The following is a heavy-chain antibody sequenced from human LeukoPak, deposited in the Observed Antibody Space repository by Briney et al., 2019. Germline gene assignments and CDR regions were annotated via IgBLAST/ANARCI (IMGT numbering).Heavy chain of an antibody. CDR2: INPDSGGT. J-gene: IGHJ6*03. V-gene: IGHV1-2*02. D-gene: IGHD6-13*01. CDR1: GYTFTGYY. CDR3: ARDTSSWPYYYYYMGV. Sequence: ASVKVSCKASGYTFTGYYMHWVRQAPGQGLEWMGWINPDSGGTNYAQKFQGRVTMTRDTSTSTAYMELSRLRSDDTAVYYCARDTSSWPYYYYYMGVWGKGTTVTVSS.